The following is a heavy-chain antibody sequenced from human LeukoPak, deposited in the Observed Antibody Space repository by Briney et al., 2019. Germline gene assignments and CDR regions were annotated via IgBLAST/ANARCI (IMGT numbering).Heavy chain of an antibody. CDR1: GGTFSSYA. J-gene: IGHJ4*02. CDR3: ARDGPYDSSGFDY. D-gene: IGHD3-22*01. V-gene: IGHV1-69*05. CDR2: IIPIFGTA. Sequence: SVKVSCKASGGTFSSYAISWVRQAPGQGLEWMGRIIPIFGTANYAQKFQGRVTITTDESTSTAYMELSSLISEDTAVYYCARDGPYDSSGFDYWGQGTLVTVSS.